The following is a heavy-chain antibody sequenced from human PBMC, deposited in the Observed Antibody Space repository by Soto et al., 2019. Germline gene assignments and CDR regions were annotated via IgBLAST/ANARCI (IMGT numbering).Heavy chain of an antibody. CDR1: GFTFSSYW. D-gene: IGHD3-3*01. Sequence: GGSLRLSCAASGFTFSSYWMSWVRQAPGKGLEWVANIKQDGSEKYYVDSVKGRFTISRDNAKNSLYLQMNSPRAEDTAVYYCARERITIFGVVTPTGYYYYGMDVWGQGTTVTVSS. J-gene: IGHJ6*02. CDR3: ARERITIFGVVTPTGYYYYGMDV. CDR2: IKQDGSEK. V-gene: IGHV3-7*03.